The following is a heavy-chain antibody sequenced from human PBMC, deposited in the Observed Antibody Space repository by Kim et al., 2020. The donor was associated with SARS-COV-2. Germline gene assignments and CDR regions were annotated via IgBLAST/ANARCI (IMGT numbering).Heavy chain of an antibody. Sequence: SETLSLTCTVSGGSISSSSYYWGWIRQPPGKGLEWIGSIYYSGSTYYNPSLKSRVTISVDTSKNQFSLKLSSVTAADTAVYYCARRSDYDSSGYYYEFDYWGQGTLVTVSS. CDR3: ARRSDYDSSGYYYEFDY. CDR2: IYYSGST. J-gene: IGHJ4*02. V-gene: IGHV4-39*01. D-gene: IGHD3-22*01. CDR1: GGSISSSSYY.